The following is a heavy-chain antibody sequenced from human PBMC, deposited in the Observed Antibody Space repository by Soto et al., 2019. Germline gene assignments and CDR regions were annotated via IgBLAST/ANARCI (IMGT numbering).Heavy chain of an antibody. CDR1: GXTFSSYS. CDR3: AKDLHGCSGGSCYSGVYFDY. Sequence: GSLRLSCAASGXTFSSYSMSWVRQAPGKGLEWVSSIIGSGGSTYYADSVNCRFTISRDNSKNTLYLQMNSLRAEDTAVYYCAKDLHGCSGGSCYSGVYFDYWGQGTLVTVSS. V-gene: IGHV3-23*01. D-gene: IGHD2-15*01. CDR2: IIGSGGST. J-gene: IGHJ4*02.